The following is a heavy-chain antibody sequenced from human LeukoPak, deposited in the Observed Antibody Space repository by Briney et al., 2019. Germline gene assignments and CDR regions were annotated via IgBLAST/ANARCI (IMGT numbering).Heavy chain of an antibody. CDR3: ARGVWGSLGY. D-gene: IGHD3-16*01. J-gene: IGHJ4*02. Sequence: PSETLSLTCTVSGGSISSYYWSWIRQPPGKGLEWIGYIYYSGSTNYNPSLKSRVTISVDTSKNQFSLKQSSVTAADTAVYYCARGVWGSLGYWGQGTLVTVSS. CDR1: GGSISSYY. V-gene: IGHV4-59*01. CDR2: IYYSGST.